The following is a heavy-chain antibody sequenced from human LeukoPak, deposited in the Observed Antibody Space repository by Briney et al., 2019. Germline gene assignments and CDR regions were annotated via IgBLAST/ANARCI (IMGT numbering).Heavy chain of an antibody. CDR1: GFTFSSYA. D-gene: IGHD3-16*02. J-gene: IGHJ4*02. CDR3: AESRYDYVWGSYRYFDY. Sequence: QTGGSLRLSCAASGFTFSSYAMSWVRQAPGKGLEWVSAISGSGGSTYYADSVKGRFTISRDNSKNTLYLQMNSLRAEDTAAYYCAESRYDYVWGSYRYFDYWGQGTLVTVSS. V-gene: IGHV3-23*01. CDR2: ISGSGGST.